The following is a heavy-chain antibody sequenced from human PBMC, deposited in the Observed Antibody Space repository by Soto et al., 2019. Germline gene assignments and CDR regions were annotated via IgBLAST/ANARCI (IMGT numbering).Heavy chain of an antibody. D-gene: IGHD1-7*01. CDR1: GGSFSGYY. CDR2: VNHSGST. J-gene: IGHJ6*02. Sequence: PSETLSLTCAVYGGSFSGYYWNWIRQPPGKGLEWIGEVNHSGSTNYNPSLKSRVTISVDTSKNQFSLKLSSVTAADTAVYYCASNWNYGNYYYGMDVWGQGTTVTVSS. V-gene: IGHV4-34*01. CDR3: ASNWNYGNYYYGMDV.